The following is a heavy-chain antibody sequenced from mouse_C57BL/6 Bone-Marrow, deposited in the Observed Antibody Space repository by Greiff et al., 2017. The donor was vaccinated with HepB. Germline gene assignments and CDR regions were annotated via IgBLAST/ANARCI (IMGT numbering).Heavy chain of an antibody. CDR2: IRSKSSNYAT. D-gene: IGHD1-1*01. CDR3: VRDLLYYGSSPFAY. CDR1: GFTFNTYA. V-gene: IGHV10-3*01. Sequence: EVQLVESGGGLVQPKGSLKLSCAASGFTFNTYAMHWVRQAPGKGLEWVARIRSKSSNYATYYADSVKDRFTISRDDSQSMLYLQMNNLKTEDTAMYYCVRDLLYYGSSPFAYWGQGTLVTVSA. J-gene: IGHJ3*01.